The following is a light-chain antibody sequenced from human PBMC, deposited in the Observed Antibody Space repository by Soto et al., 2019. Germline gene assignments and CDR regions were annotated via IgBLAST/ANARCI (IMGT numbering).Light chain of an antibody. J-gene: IGLJ1*01. V-gene: IGLV2-14*01. CDR1: SSDVGSYNY. CDR2: EVN. Sequence: QSALTQPASVSGSPGQSITISCTGTSSDVGSYNYVSWYQHHPGKAPKLMIYEVNNRPSGVPDRFSGSKSGTSASLAISGLQSEDEADYYCASWDDSLNGPVFGTGTKLTVL. CDR3: ASWDDSLNGPV.